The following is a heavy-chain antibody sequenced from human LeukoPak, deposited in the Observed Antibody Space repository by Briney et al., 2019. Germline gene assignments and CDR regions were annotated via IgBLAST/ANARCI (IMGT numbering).Heavy chain of an antibody. V-gene: IGHV3-66*04. Sequence: PGGSLRLSCAASGFTVSSNYMSWVRQAPGKGLEWVSVINSGGTTYYADPVKGRFIISRDNSKNTLYLQMNSLRAEDTAVYYCARLAVAYFDYWGQGTPVTVSS. CDR3: ARLAVAYFDY. D-gene: IGHD6-19*01. CDR1: GFTVSSNY. J-gene: IGHJ4*02. CDR2: INSGGTT.